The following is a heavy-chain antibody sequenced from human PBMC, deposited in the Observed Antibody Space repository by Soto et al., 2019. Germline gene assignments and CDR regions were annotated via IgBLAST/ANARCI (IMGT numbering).Heavy chain of an antibody. CDR2: VSGSGGNT. CDR3: AKLNLFVSAAAGRGPFDY. D-gene: IGHD6-13*01. J-gene: IGHJ4*02. Sequence: VQLLESGGGLVQPGGSLRLSCAASGFTFSNYAMCWVRQAPGKGLEWVSAVSGSGGNTYYADSVQGRFTISRDNSKNMLNLQMNSLRAEDTAVYYCAKLNLFVSAAAGRGPFDYWGQGTLVTVSS. V-gene: IGHV3-23*01. CDR1: GFTFSNYA.